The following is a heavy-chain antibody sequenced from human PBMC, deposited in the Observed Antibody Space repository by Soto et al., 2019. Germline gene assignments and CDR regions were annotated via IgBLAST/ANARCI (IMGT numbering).Heavy chain of an antibody. Sequence: PSETLSLTCSVSGVSITSYYWSWIRQSAEGGLEWMGRINTDGLSTYSPSFKSRLTMSLDTSKNQVSLRLISVTAADTAVYFCARVPVAVAATEDYYGLDVWGQGTTVTAP. J-gene: IGHJ6*02. CDR1: GVSITSYY. V-gene: IGHV4-4*07. CDR3: ARVPVAVAATEDYYGLDV. D-gene: IGHD2-15*01. CDR2: INTDGLS.